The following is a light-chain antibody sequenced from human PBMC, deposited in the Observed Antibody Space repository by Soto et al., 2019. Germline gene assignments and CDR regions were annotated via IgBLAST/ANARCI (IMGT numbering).Light chain of an antibody. CDR3: QHYNSYSEA. CDR1: QTISTW. Sequence: DIQMTKSPSTLSGSVGDRVTITCRASQTISTWLAWYQQKPGKAPKLLIYTASTLKSGVPSRFSGSGSGTEFTLTSSRLQPDDFATYDCQHYNSYSEAVGQGTKVELK. J-gene: IGKJ1*01. CDR2: TAS. V-gene: IGKV1-5*03.